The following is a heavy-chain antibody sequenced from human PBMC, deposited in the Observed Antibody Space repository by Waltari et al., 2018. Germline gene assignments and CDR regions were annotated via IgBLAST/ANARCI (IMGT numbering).Heavy chain of an antibody. V-gene: IGHV1-2*02. Sequence: QVQLVPSGAEVRKPGASVRVPCKTSGYTFTAYLLHWVRQAPGHGLEWRGGINPNSGDTNYAQKFQGRVTITRDTSISTAYVELSRLTSDDTAVYYCARELEGGYFDYWGQGTLVTVSS. J-gene: IGHJ4*02. CDR1: GYTFTAYL. CDR2: INPNSGDT. CDR3: ARELEGGYFDY. D-gene: IGHD3-16*01.